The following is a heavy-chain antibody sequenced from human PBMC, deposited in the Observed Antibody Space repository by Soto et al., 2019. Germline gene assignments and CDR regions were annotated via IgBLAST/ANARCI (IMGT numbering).Heavy chain of an antibody. D-gene: IGHD2-8*02. CDR3: ARDKITGLFDY. CDR1: GGSFSGYY. J-gene: IGHJ4*02. V-gene: IGHV4-34*01. CDR2: INHSGST. Sequence: QVQLQQWGAGLLKPSETLSLTCAVYGGSFSGYYWTWIRQPPGTGLELVGEINHSGSTNYNPSLKSPASQSVDTSTNHFSRKPTSATAADTAVYYCARDKITGLFDYWGQGTLVTVS.